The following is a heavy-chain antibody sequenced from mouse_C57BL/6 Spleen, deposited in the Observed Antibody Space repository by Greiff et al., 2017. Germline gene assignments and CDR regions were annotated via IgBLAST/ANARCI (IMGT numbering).Heavy chain of an antibody. CDR2: ISNLAYSI. Sequence: EVQRVESGGGLVQPGGSLKLSCAASGFNFRDYGMAWVRQAPRKGPAWVACISNLAYSIYYADTVTGRFPISRENDKNTMYLEMSSLRSEDTAMYYCARRGYDVYSEVRGPGTTVTVSS. J-gene: IGHJ1*01. CDR3: ARRGYDVYSEV. D-gene: IGHD2-2*01. CDR1: GFNFRDYG. V-gene: IGHV5-15*04.